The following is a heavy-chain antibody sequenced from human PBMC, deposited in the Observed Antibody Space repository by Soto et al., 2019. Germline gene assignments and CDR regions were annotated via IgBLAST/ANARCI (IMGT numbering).Heavy chain of an antibody. CDR3: ATDSNYDVSNSF. J-gene: IGHJ4*02. Sequence: GASVKVSCKASGGTLNNYAINWVRQAPGQGLERMGGILPVSAPPDYAQKFQGRVSITADHSTSTVYMELSRLKSDDTAVYFCATDSNYDVSNSFWGQGTLVTVSS. CDR1: GGTLNNYA. D-gene: IGHD3-3*01. V-gene: IGHV1-69*13. CDR2: ILPVSAPP.